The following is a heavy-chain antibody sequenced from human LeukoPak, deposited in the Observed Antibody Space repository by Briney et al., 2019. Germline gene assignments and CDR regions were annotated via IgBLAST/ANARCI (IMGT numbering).Heavy chain of an antibody. J-gene: IGHJ4*02. CDR2: IIPILGIA. CDR1: GGTFISYA. V-gene: IGHV1-69*04. CDR3: ARTMATITPYYFDY. D-gene: IGHD5-24*01. Sequence: SVKVSCKASGGTFISYAISWVGQAPGQGREWMGRIIPILGIANYAQKFQGRVTITADKSTSTAYMELSSLRSEDTAVYYCARTMATITPYYFDYWGQGTLVTVSS.